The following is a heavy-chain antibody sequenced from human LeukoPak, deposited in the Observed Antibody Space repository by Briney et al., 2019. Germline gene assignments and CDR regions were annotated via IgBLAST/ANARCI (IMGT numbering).Heavy chain of an antibody. CDR3: ARGDGGYYYGMDV. CDR1: GFTFSSYG. Sequence: GGSLRLSCAASGFTFSSYGMNWVRQAPGKGLEWVSYISVSGGTIKYADSVKGRFTISRDNAKNSLYLHLNSLRVEDTAFYYCARGDGGYYYGMDVWGQGTTVTVSS. D-gene: IGHD3-3*01. CDR2: ISVSGGTI. V-gene: IGHV3-48*03. J-gene: IGHJ6*02.